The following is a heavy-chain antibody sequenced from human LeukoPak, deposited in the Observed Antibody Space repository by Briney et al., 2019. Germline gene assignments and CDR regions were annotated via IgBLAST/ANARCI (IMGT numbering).Heavy chain of an antibody. CDR3: AKESSSL. V-gene: IGHV4-38-2*02. D-gene: IGHD2-2*01. Sequence: SETLSLTCTVSNYSITNAHFWGWIRQPPGKGLEWIGSVSVTGSTYYNPSLRSRVTMSIDTSKNQFSLKLTSVTAADTAVYYCAKESSSLWGQGILVTVSS. CDR2: VSVTGST. CDR1: NYSITNAHF. J-gene: IGHJ4*02.